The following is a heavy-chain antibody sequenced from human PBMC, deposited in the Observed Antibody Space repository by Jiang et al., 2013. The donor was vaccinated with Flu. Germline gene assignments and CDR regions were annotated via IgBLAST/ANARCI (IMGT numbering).Heavy chain of an antibody. CDR3: ARLGQWHIYYFDF. V-gene: IGHV4-39*01. D-gene: IGHD6-19*01. Sequence: KPSETLSLTCTVSGGSISSSTYYWGWIRXPPGRKGLEWIGSVYYMGTTYYNPSLTSRVTISADMSKNQFSLNLSSVTAADTAVYFCARLGQWHIYYFDFWGQGTLVTVSS. CDR2: VYYMGTT. CDR1: GGSISSSTYY. J-gene: IGHJ4*02.